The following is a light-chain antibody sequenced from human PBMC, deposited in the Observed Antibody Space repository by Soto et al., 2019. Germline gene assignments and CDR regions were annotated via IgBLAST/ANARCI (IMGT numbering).Light chain of an antibody. J-gene: IGKJ3*01. CDR1: QSVSSSY. V-gene: IGKV3-20*01. CDR3: QQYGSSPIFT. CDR2: GAS. Sequence: EIVLTQSPGTLSLSPGERATLSCRASQSVSSSYLAWYQQKPGQAPRLLIYGASSRVTGIPDRFSGSGSGTDFTLTISRLEPADFAVYYCQQYGSSPIFTFRPGTKVDI.